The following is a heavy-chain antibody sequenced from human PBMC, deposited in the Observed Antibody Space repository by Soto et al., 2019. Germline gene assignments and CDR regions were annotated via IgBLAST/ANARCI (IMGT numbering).Heavy chain of an antibody. CDR3: ARSFFP. J-gene: IGHJ5*02. CDR1: GGSISSYR. V-gene: IGHV4-59*01. CDR2: IFYNGTT. Sequence: QVQLQESGPGLVKPSETLSLTCVVSGGSISSYRWSWIRQPPGKGLEWIGYIFYNGTTSYNSSLKSRVTISVDLSKNHLSLTLASVTAADTAVYYCARSFFPWGQGTLVVVSS.